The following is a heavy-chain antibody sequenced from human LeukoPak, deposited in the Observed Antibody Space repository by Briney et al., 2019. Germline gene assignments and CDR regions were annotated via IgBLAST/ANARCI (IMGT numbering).Heavy chain of an antibody. CDR2: IYYSGST. V-gene: IGHV4-39*01. CDR3: ARQFGYSYGHFDY. J-gene: IGHJ4*02. D-gene: IGHD5-18*01. CDR1: GGSITTNNYY. Sequence: SETLSFTCSVSGGSITTNNYYWGWIRQPPGKGLEWIGSIYYSGSTYYNPSLKSRVTISVDTSEHQFSLKLSSVTAADTAIYYCARQFGYSYGHFDYWGQGTLVTVSS.